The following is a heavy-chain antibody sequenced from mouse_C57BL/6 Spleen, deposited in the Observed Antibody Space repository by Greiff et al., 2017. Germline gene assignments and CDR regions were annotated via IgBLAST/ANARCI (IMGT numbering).Heavy chain of an antibody. D-gene: IGHD2-2*01. J-gene: IGHJ4*01. Sequence: QVQLQQPGAELVKPGASVKLSCKASGYTFTSYWMQWVKQRPGQGLEWIGEIDPSDSYTNYNQKFKGKATLTVDKSSSTAYMQLSSLTAEDSAVYYCARWLRRDYYAMDYWGQGTSVTVSS. CDR2: IDPSDSYT. CDR3: ARWLRRDYYAMDY. V-gene: IGHV1-50*01. CDR1: GYTFTSYW.